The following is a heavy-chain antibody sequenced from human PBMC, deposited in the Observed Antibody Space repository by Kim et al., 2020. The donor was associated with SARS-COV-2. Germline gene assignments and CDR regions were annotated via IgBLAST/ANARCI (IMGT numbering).Heavy chain of an antibody. CDR3: AGNSRSGYYPFDY. J-gene: IGHJ4*02. D-gene: IGHD3-22*01. CDR1: GGSFSGYY. CDR2: INHSGST. Sequence: SETLSLTCAVYGGSFSGYYWSWIRQPPGKGLEWIGEINHSGSTNYNPSLKSRLTMSVDTSKNQFSLKLSSVTAADTAVYYCAGNSRSGYYPFDYWGQGTLVTVSS. V-gene: IGHV4-34*01.